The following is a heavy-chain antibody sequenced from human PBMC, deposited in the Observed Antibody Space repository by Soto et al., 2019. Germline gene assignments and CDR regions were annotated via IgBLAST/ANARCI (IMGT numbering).Heavy chain of an antibody. CDR2: ISAYNGNT. CDR1: GYTFTSYG. J-gene: IGHJ6*03. D-gene: IGHD2-2*01. V-gene: IGHV1-18*01. Sequence: GASVKVSCKASGYTFTSYGISWVRQAPGQGLEWMGWISAYNGNTNYAQKLQGRVTMTTDTSTSTAYMELRSLRSDDTAVYYCAGDRVIVVVPAATDSYYYYYMDVWGKGTTVTVSS. CDR3: AGDRVIVVVPAATDSYYYYYMDV.